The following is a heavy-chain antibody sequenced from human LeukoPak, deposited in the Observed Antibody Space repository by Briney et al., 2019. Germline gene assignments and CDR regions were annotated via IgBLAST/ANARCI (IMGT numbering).Heavy chain of an antibody. CDR1: GGSISSGGYS. CDR2: IYHSGST. V-gene: IGHV4-30-2*01. D-gene: IGHD5-18*01. Sequence: SQTLSLTCAVSGGSISSGGYSWSWIRQPPGKGLEWIGYIYHSGSTYYNPSLKSRATISVDRSKNQFSLKLSSVTAADTAVYYCAREYVDTAMVGAFDIWGQGTMVTVSS. J-gene: IGHJ3*02. CDR3: AREYVDTAMVGAFDI.